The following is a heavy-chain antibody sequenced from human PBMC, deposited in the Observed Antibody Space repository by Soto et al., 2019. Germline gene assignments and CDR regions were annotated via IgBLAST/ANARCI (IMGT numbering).Heavy chain of an antibody. Sequence: EVQLLQSGGGSVQPGGSRRLSCSASGFTFSSFAMSWVRQAPGKGLEWVAAISGSGGATHYADSVKGRFTISRDNSKNTLYLQMKSMRVEDTAVYYCVKDRYFDLLCSSGFDPWGQGTLVSVSS. V-gene: IGHV3-23*01. J-gene: IGHJ5*02. D-gene: IGHD3-9*01. CDR2: ISGSGGAT. CDR3: VKDRYFDLLCSSGFDP. CDR1: GFTFSSFA.